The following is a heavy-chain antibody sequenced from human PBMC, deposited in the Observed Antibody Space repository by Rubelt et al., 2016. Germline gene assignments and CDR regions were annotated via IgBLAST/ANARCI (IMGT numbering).Heavy chain of an antibody. Sequence: QLQLQESGPGLVKPSETLSLTCTVSGGSISSSSYYWGWIRQPPGKGLEWIGSIYYSGSTYYNPSLKSRVTISVDTSKNQFSLKLSSVTAADTAVYYCARHLGGATYYFDYWGQGTLVTVSS. CDR1: GGSISSSSYY. V-gene: IGHV4-39*01. CDR2: IYYSGST. CDR3: ARHLGGATYYFDY. J-gene: IGHJ4*02. D-gene: IGHD1-26*01.